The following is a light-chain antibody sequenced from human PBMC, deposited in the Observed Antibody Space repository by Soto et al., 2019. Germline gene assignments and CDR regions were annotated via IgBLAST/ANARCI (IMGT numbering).Light chain of an antibody. CDR3: QQANSFPFT. CDR1: QRINSW. Sequence: DIQMTQSPSSVSASVGDRVTITCRASQRINSWLAWYQQKPGKAPNLLIYGASRLQSGVSSRFSGSGSGTDFTLTISNLQPEDFATYYCQQANSFPFTFGPGTKVDIK. CDR2: GAS. J-gene: IGKJ3*01. V-gene: IGKV1-12*01.